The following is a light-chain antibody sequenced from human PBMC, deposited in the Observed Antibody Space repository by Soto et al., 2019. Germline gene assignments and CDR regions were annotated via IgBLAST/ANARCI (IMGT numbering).Light chain of an antibody. V-gene: IGKV1D-12*01. Sequence: DIQMTQSPYSVSASEGDRVTITCRASQDISSWSAWYQQKPGKAPKLLIYVASGLQSGVPSRFSGSGSGTDFTLTISSLQPEDFATYYCQQLNSYPNTFGQGTRLEIK. CDR2: VAS. J-gene: IGKJ5*01. CDR3: QQLNSYPNT. CDR1: QDISSW.